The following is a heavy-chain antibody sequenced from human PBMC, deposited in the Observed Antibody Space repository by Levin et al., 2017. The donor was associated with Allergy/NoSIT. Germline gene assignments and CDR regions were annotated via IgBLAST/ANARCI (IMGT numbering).Heavy chain of an antibody. V-gene: IGHV4-39*01. CDR1: GGSISSSSYY. Sequence: SQTLSLTCTVSGGSISSSSYYWGWIRQPPGKGLEWIGSIYYSGSTYYNPSLKSRVTISVDTSKNQFSLKLSSVTAADTAVYYCARLGWLRPSDWGQGTLVTVSS. D-gene: IGHD5-12*01. CDR2: IYYSGST. CDR3: ARLGWLRPSD. J-gene: IGHJ4*02.